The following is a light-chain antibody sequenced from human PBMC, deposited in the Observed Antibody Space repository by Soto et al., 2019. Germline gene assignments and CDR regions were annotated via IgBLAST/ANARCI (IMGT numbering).Light chain of an antibody. V-gene: IGKV3-15*01. CDR3: QQRGRWLT. Sequence: EIVMTQSPATLSVSPGERATLSCRASQRISTNLAWYQQKPGQAPRLLIYGTSTRATGIPDRFSGSGSGTEFTLTISSLQSEDFAVYFCQQRGRWLTFGGGTKVEIK. CDR2: GTS. CDR1: QRISTN. J-gene: IGKJ4*01.